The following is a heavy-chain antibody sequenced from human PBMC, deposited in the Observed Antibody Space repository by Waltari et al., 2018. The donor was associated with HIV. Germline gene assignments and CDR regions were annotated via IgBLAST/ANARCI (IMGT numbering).Heavy chain of an antibody. CDR2: IYSAGNT. J-gene: IGHJ2*01. Sequence: QVQLQESGPGLVKPSETLSLVCSVSVGSIKNPASYWAWIRQPPGKGFEWIWTIYSAGNTYYKTSDNSSLQSRITMSADTSKNHCSLRLASVTAADTAVYFGSRLILGTTSRYFAAWGRGTLVTVSS. CDR3: SRLILGTTSRYFAA. D-gene: IGHD1-26*01. V-gene: IGHV4-39*02. CDR1: VGSIKNPASY.